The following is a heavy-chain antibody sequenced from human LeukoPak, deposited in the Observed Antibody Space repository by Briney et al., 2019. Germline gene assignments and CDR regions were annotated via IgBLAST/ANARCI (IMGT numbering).Heavy chain of an antibody. CDR1: GYTFTSYG. Sequence: ASVKASCKASGYTFTSYGISWVRQAPGQGLEWMGWISAYNGNTNYAQKLQGRVTMTTDTSTSTAYMELRSLRSDDTAVYYCARDQRGRVGGYSYGIFDYWGQGTLVTVSS. CDR2: ISAYNGNT. CDR3: ARDQRGRVGGYSYGIFDY. D-gene: IGHD5-18*01. V-gene: IGHV1-18*01. J-gene: IGHJ4*02.